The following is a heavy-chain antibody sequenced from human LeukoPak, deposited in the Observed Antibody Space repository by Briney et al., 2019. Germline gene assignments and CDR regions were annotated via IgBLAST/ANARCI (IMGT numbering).Heavy chain of an antibody. CDR1: GFTFSSYG. Sequence: GSLRLSCAASGFTFSSYGMHWVRQPPGKGLEWIGSIYYSGSTYYNPSLKSRVTISVDTSKNQFSLKLSSVTAADTAVYYCARAVPYGSGSYFDYWGQGTLVTVSS. CDR3: ARAVPYGSGSYFDY. CDR2: IYYSGST. J-gene: IGHJ4*02. V-gene: IGHV4-39*07. D-gene: IGHD3-10*01.